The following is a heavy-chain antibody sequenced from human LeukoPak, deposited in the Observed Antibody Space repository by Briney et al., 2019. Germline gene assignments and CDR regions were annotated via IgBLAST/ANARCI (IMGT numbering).Heavy chain of an antibody. CDR2: IYYSGST. Sequence: SETLSLTCTVSGGSISSSGHYWGWIRQPPGKGLEWIGSIYYSGSTYYNPSLTSRVTIFVDTSKNQFSLKLSSVTAADTAVYYCARQSYDSSGYYYFDYWGQGTLVTVSS. V-gene: IGHV4-39*01. J-gene: IGHJ4*02. CDR1: GGSISSSGHY. CDR3: ARQSYDSSGYYYFDY. D-gene: IGHD3-22*01.